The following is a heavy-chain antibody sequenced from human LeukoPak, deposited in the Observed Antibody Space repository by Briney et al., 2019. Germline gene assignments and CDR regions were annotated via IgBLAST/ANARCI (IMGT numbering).Heavy chain of an antibody. J-gene: IGHJ4*02. V-gene: IGHV3-11*01. CDR1: GFTFSDYY. CDR3: ARDRNGGASDY. D-gene: IGHD2-8*01. CDR2: ISSSGSTI. Sequence: GGSQRLSCAASGFTFSDYYMSWLRQAPGKGLEWVSYISSSGSTIYYADSVKGRFTISRDNAKNSLYLQMNSLRAEDTAVYYCARDRNGGASDYWGQGTLVTVSS.